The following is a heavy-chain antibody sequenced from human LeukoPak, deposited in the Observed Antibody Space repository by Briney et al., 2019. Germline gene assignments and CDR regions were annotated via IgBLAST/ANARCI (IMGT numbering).Heavy chain of an antibody. CDR2: IYPGDSDA. CDR1: GYSFTNYW. Sequence: GESLKISCKGSGYSFTNYWIDWVRQMPGKGLKWMGIIYPGDSDARYSPSFQGQVTISADKSISTAYLQWSSLKASDTAMYYCAKDGGARSGSFLYWGQGTLVTVSS. CDR3: AKDGGARSGSFLY. D-gene: IGHD1-26*01. J-gene: IGHJ4*02. V-gene: IGHV5-51*01.